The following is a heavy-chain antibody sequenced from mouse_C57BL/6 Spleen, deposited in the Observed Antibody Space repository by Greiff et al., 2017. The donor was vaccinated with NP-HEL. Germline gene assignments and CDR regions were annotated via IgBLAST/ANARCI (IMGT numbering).Heavy chain of an antibody. Sequence: EMHLMESGGDLVKPGGSLKLSCAASGFTFSSYGMSWVRQTPDKRLEWVATISSGGSYTYYPDSVKGRFTISRDNAKNTLYLQMSSLKSEDTAMYYCASGGNSAWFAYWGQGTLVTVSA. CDR3: ASGGNSAWFAY. J-gene: IGHJ3*01. V-gene: IGHV5-6*01. D-gene: IGHD2-1*01. CDR1: GFTFSSYG. CDR2: ISSGGSYT.